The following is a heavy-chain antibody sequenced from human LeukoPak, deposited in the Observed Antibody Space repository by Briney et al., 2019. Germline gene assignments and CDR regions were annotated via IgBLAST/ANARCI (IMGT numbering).Heavy chain of an antibody. D-gene: IGHD3-22*01. CDR1: GFTFSGYW. J-gene: IGHJ4*02. Sequence: GGSLRLSCAASGFTFSGYWMHWVRQAPGKGLVWVSRIGSDGSSTRYADSVKGRFTISRDNAENTLYLQMNSLRAEDTAVYYCARSHGDYSDSSGSRFDYWGQGALVTVSS. V-gene: IGHV3-74*01. CDR2: IGSDGSST. CDR3: ARSHGDYSDSSGSRFDY.